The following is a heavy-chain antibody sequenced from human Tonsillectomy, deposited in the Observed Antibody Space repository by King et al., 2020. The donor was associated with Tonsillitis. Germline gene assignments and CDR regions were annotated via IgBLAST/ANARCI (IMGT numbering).Heavy chain of an antibody. Sequence: TLKESGPTLVKPPQTLTLTCTFSGFSLSTSGVGVGWIRQPPGKALEWLALIYWNDDKRYSPSLKSRLTITKDTSKNQVVLTMTNMDPVDTATYYCARLYYYYGMDVWGQGTTVTVSS. CDR2: IYWNDDK. CDR1: GFSLSTSGVG. V-gene: IGHV2-5*01. CDR3: ARLYYYYGMDV. J-gene: IGHJ6*02.